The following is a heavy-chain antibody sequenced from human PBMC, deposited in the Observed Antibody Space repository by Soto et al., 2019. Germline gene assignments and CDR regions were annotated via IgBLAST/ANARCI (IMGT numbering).Heavy chain of an antibody. V-gene: IGHV4-39*01. J-gene: IGHJ3*02. CDR1: GGSISSSSHF. Sequence: QLQLQESGPGLVKPSETLSLTCSVSGGSISSSSHFWGWIRQPPGKGLEWIGTVYYSGNAYFSPSLKSRVTISVDTSKIQFSLNLSSVTAADTAVYYCARHENIVVVAAATAFDIWGQGTMVTVSS. CDR2: VYYSGNA. D-gene: IGHD2-15*01. CDR3: ARHENIVVVAAATAFDI.